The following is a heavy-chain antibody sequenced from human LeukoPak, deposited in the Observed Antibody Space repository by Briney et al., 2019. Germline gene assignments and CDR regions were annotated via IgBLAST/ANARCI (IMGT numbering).Heavy chain of an antibody. CDR1: GFTFSSYA. V-gene: IGHV3-21*01. J-gene: IGHJ4*02. Sequence: SGGSLRLSCAASGFTFSSYAMNWVRQAPGKGLEWVSSISSSLSYIYYADSVKGRFTISRDNAKNSLYLQMNSLRAEDTAVYYCGRDTDFDYWGQGTLVTVSS. CDR2: ISSSLSYI. CDR3: GRDTDFDY.